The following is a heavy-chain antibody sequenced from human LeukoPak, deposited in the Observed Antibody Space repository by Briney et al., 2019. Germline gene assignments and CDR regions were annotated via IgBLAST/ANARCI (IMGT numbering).Heavy chain of an antibody. CDR2: IYYSGST. CDR1: GGSISSYY. V-gene: IGHV4-59*08. CDR3: ARVVIYYGMDV. Sequence: SETPSLTCTVSGGSISSYYWSWIRQPPGKGLEWIGYIYYSGSTNYNPSLKSRVTISVDTSKNQFSLKLSSVTAADTAVYYCARVVIYYGMDVWGQGTTVTVSS. J-gene: IGHJ6*02. D-gene: IGHD6-6*01.